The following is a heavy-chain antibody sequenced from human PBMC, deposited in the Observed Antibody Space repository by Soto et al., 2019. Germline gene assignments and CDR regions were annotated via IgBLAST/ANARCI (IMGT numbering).Heavy chain of an antibody. V-gene: IGHV3-15*07. CDR2: IKNRNDDGAV. CDR3: TTDGGYCSVNSCYKWFEP. CDR1: GFTFTNAW. D-gene: IGHD2-2*02. J-gene: IGHJ5*02. Sequence: PGGSLRLSCAASGFTFTNAWMNWVRQAPGKGLEWVGRIKNRNDDGAVEYAAPVKGRFTISRDDSENTLYLQMNSLKTEDTAVYYCTTDGGYCSVNSCYKWFEPWGQGTLVTVSS.